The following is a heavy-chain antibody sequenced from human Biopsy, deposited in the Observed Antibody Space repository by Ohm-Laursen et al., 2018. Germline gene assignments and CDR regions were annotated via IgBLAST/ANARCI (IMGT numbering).Heavy chain of an antibody. CDR2: INHSGST. CDR3: ARESDSSGYYYRDY. J-gene: IGHJ4*02. D-gene: IGHD3-22*01. Sequence: TLSLTCAVYGESFTGYYWSWIRQPPGKGLEWIGEINHSGSTNYNPSLKSRVTISLDTSKNQLSLKLSSVTAADTAVYYCARESDSSGYYYRDYWGQGTLVTVSS. CDR1: GESFTGYY. V-gene: IGHV4-34*01.